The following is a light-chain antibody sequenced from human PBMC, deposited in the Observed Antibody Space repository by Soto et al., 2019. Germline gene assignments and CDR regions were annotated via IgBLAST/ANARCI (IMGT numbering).Light chain of an antibody. CDR2: AAS. Sequence: DIQMTQSPSSLSASVGDRVTITCRASQGISNYLAWYQQKPGKVPKLLIYAASTLQSGVPSRFSGSGSGTDFTLTISSLQPDDGAGYFCQKYSRAPGTFGQRTQVEIE. V-gene: IGKV1-27*01. CDR3: QKYSRAPGT. CDR1: QGISNY. J-gene: IGKJ1*01.